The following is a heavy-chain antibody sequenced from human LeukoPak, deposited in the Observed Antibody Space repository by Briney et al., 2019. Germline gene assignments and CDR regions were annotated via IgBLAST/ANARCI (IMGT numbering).Heavy chain of an antibody. Sequence: GASVKVSCKASGYTFTGYYMHWVRQAPGQGLEWMGWINPNSGGTNYAQKFQGRVTMTRDTSISTAYMELSRLRSDDTAVYYCARDNIVQDSSSNYYYYYYMDVWGKGTTVTVSS. D-gene: IGHD6-6*01. J-gene: IGHJ6*03. V-gene: IGHV1-2*02. CDR1: GYTFTGYY. CDR3: ARDNIVQDSSSNYYYYYYMDV. CDR2: INPNSGGT.